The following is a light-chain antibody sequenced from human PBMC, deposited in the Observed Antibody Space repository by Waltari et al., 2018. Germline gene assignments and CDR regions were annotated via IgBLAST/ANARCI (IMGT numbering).Light chain of an antibody. CDR1: QSISKY. Sequence: EIVLTQSPGTLSFSPGERATLSCRDSQSISKYLVWYQQKPGQAPRLLIYEASIRATGIPDRFSGSGSGTDFSLIISRLEPEDFAVYYCQKYEALPATFGQGTKVEIK. CDR3: QKYEALPAT. CDR2: EAS. J-gene: IGKJ1*01. V-gene: IGKV3-20*01.